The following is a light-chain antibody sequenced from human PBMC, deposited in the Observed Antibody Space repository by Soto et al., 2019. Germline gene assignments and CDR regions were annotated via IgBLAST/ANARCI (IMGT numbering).Light chain of an antibody. CDR2: DVS. CDR3: CSYAGTYTWV. CDR1: SSDVGGYFF. J-gene: IGLJ3*02. V-gene: IGLV2-11*01. Sequence: QSALTQPRSVSGSLRQSVTISCTGTSSDVGGYFFVSWYQHHPGKAPKLIIHDVSKRPSGVPDRFSGPKSGNTASLTISGLQAEDEADYYCCSYAGTYTWVFGGGTKLTVL.